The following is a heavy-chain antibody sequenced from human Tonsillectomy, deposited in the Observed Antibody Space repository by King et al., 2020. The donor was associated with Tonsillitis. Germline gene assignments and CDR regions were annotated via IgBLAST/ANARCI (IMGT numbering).Heavy chain of an antibody. D-gene: IGHD3-22*01. Sequence: VQLQESGPGVVKPSETLSLTCTVSGGSISSYYWSWIRQPPGKGLEWFGCIHYSGSTNNNPSLKSRVTISEDTSKNQFSLRLRSLTAAETAVYYCARGYSSGYYKNGMDVWGQGTTVTVSS. CDR1: GGSISSYY. V-gene: IGHV4-59*01. CDR2: IHYSGST. CDR3: ARGYSSGYYKNGMDV. J-gene: IGHJ6*02.